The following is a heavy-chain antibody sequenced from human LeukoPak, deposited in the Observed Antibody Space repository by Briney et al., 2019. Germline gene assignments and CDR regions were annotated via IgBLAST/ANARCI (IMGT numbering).Heavy chain of an antibody. J-gene: IGHJ3*02. D-gene: IGHD6-13*01. V-gene: IGHV4-39*01. CDR1: GGPLSRTDYY. Sequence: KPSETLSLPCTVSGGPLSRTDYYWGWIRQPPGKGLEWIGSVYYSGGTYHNPSPKTRVTLSVDTSKNQFSLKLNSVTAADTAVYYCARHTPLTTGGTEGFDIWGQGTMVTVSP. CDR2: VYYSGGT. CDR3: ARHTPLTTGGTEGFDI.